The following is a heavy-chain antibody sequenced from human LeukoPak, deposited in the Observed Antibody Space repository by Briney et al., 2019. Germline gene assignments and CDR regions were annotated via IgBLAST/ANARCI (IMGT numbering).Heavy chain of an antibody. CDR1: GFTLSSCG. V-gene: IGHV3-30*03. J-gene: IGHJ3*01. CDR2: ISYDGSNK. CDR3: ARDYSRWHGDFDV. D-gene: IGHD6-13*01. Sequence: PGGSLRLSCAASGFTLSSCGMHWVRQAPGKGLEWVAVISYDGSNKYYADSVKGRFTISRDNSKNTLYLQMNSLRDEDSGVYFCARDYSRWHGDFDVWAKGQWSPSLQ.